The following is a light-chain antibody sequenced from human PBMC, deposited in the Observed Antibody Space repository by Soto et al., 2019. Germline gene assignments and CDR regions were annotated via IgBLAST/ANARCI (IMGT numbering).Light chain of an antibody. CDR1: QSVNSY. V-gene: IGKV3-11*01. CDR2: DAS. J-gene: IGKJ5*01. Sequence: EIVLTQSPATLSLSPGERATLSCRASQSVNSYLAWYQQKPGQAPRLLIYDASNRATGIPARFSGSGSGTDFTLTISSLEPEDFAVYYRQQRSNWPSITFGQGTRLEIK. CDR3: QQRSNWPSIT.